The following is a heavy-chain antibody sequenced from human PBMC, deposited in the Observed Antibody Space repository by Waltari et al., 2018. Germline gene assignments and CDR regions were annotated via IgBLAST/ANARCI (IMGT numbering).Heavy chain of an antibody. CDR3: AKKPYDHAYGDYFDY. CDR1: GFRFSSHD. V-gene: IGHV3-23*04. D-gene: IGHD4-17*01. CDR2: ISDNGIIT. Sequence: EVQLVESGGGLVQPGESLRLSCAGSGFRFSSHDMTWVRQAPEKGLGWVSVISDNGIITFYGDSVKGRFTISRDNSKSTLYLQLSGLRAEDTAVYYCAKKPYDHAYGDYFDYWGQGTLVTVSS. J-gene: IGHJ4*02.